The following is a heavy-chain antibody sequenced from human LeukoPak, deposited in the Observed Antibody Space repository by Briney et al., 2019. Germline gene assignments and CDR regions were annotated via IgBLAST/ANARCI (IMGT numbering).Heavy chain of an antibody. Sequence: GGSLRLSCAASGFTFSDYYMSWIRQAPGKGLEWVSSISSSSSYIYYADSVKGRFTISRDNAKNSLYLQMNSLRAEDTAVYYCERDSGSGSYYPHSFDYWGQGTLVTVSS. CDR2: ISSSSSYI. V-gene: IGHV3-11*06. CDR3: ERDSGSGSYYPHSFDY. CDR1: GFTFSDYY. D-gene: IGHD3-10*01. J-gene: IGHJ4*02.